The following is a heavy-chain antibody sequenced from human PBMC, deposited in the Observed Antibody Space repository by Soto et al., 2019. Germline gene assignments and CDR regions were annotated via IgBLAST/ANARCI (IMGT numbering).Heavy chain of an antibody. J-gene: IGHJ4*02. V-gene: IGHV3-11*01. Sequence: QVQLVESGGGLVKPGGSLRLSCAASGFSFSDYYMSWIRQAPGKGLEWVSYISSSGSVIYTADSVKGRFTLSRDNAKHSLYLQMNRLRAKDTAVYYCAVTDLTGPSRPNYFEYWGQGTQVSVSS. CDR2: ISSSGSVI. CDR3: AVTDLTGPSRPNYFEY. D-gene: IGHD3-16*01. CDR1: GFSFSDYY.